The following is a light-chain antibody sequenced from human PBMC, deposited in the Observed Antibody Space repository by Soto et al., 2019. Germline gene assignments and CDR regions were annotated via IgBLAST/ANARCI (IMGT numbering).Light chain of an antibody. CDR1: SSNIGAGYD. Sequence: QSVLTQPPSVSGAPGQRVTISCTGSSSNIGAGYDVHWYQQLPGTAPKLLIFININRPSGIPDRFSGSKSGTSASLAITGPRAEDEADYYCQSYDSSLSGYVFGTGTKVTV. J-gene: IGLJ1*01. CDR3: QSYDSSLSGYV. V-gene: IGLV1-40*01. CDR2: INI.